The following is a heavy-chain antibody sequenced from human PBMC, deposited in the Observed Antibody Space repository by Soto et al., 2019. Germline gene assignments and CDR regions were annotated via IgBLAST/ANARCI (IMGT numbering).Heavy chain of an antibody. CDR3: ARDQYDFRSVSYYCAMEV. CDR2: IYYTGST. Sequence: QVQLQESGPGLVKPSETLSLTCTVSGGSVSSESHYWSWLRQTPGKGLEWIGYIYYTGSTNYNPSLKGRVTMSVDTFSDHVSLRLRTVTRADTAVYYCARDQYDFRSVSYYCAMEVWGQGTKVTVSS. CDR1: GGSVSSESHY. D-gene: IGHD3-3*01. V-gene: IGHV4-61*01. J-gene: IGHJ6*02.